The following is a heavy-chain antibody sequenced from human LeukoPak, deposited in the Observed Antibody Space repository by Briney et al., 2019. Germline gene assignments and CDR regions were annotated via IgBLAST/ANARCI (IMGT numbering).Heavy chain of an antibody. V-gene: IGHV3-23*01. CDR3: AKWGDYDILTGYYVSDF. CDR2: ITGSGDTT. Sequence: PGASLRLSCAASGFIFRNYAMSWVRQAPGKGLEWVSAITGSGDTTYYADSVKGRFTISRDNSKNTPYVDMNTLRAEDTAVYYCAKWGDYDILTGYYVSDFWGQGTLVTVSS. J-gene: IGHJ4*02. CDR1: GFIFRNYA. D-gene: IGHD3-9*01.